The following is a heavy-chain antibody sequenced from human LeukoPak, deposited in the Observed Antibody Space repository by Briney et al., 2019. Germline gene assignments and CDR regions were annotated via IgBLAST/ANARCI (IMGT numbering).Heavy chain of an antibody. V-gene: IGHV7-4-1*02. J-gene: IGHJ4*02. CDR3: ARGPYCSGGSCSYDY. CDR1: GYTFTSYG. Sequence: ASVKVSCKASGYTFTSYGISWVRQAPGQGLEWMGWINTNTGNPTYAQGFTGRFVFSLDTSVSTAYLQISSLKAEDTAVYYCARGPYCSGGSCSYDYWGQGTLVTVSS. CDR2: INTNTGNP. D-gene: IGHD2-15*01.